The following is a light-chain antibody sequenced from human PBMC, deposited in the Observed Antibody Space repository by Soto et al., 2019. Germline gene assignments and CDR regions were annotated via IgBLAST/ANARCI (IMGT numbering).Light chain of an antibody. CDR2: EVS. Sequence: QSALTQPPSVSGSPGQSVTISCLGTSGDVARYDYVSWYQQHPGKAPKLIISEVSNRPSGVSNRFSGSKSGSTASLTISGLQAEDEADYYCTSYTSSTTWVFGGGTKLTVL. J-gene: IGLJ3*02. CDR1: SGDVARYDY. V-gene: IGLV2-14*01. CDR3: TSYTSSTTWV.